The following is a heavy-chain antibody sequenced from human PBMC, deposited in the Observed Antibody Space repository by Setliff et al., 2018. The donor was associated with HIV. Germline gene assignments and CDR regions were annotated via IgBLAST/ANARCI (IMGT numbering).Heavy chain of an antibody. CDR1: GGSFSDYY. CDR2: INHSGFT. Sequence: PSETLSLTCAVYGGSFSDYYWTWIRQSPGKGLEWIGDINHSGFTNYNPSLKSRLTISVDTSKNQFSLKLSSVTAADTAVYYCSRGRAKITMVRGIHMDVWGKGTTVTVSS. D-gene: IGHD3-10*01. V-gene: IGHV4-34*01. J-gene: IGHJ6*03. CDR3: SRGRAKITMVRGIHMDV.